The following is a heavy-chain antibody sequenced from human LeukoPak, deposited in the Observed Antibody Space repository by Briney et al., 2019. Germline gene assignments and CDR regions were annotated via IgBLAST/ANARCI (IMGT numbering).Heavy chain of an antibody. Sequence: ASVKVSCKASGYTFIAYYIHWVRPAPGQGLEWMGWINPNSGGTHYAQKFQARVTMTRDTSRSTAHMHLRGLISIDTAVYYCARVGANREAFDIWGQGTMVTVSS. J-gene: IGHJ3*02. V-gene: IGHV1-2*02. CDR3: ARVGANREAFDI. CDR2: INPNSGGT. CDR1: GYTFIAYY. D-gene: IGHD1-14*01.